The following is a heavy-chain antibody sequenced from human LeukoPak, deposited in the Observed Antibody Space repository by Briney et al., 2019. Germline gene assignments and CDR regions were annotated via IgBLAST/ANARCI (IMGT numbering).Heavy chain of an antibody. J-gene: IGHJ4*02. D-gene: IGHD5-18*01. CDR3: ARGYNYANDFDS. V-gene: IGHV3-74*01. CDR1: GFTFSNYW. Sequence: PGGSLRLSCAASGFTFSNYWMHWVRQAPGKGLVWVSRIKSDGSITTHADSVKGRFTISRDNAKNTPYLQMNSLRVEDTAVYYCARGYNYANDFDSWGQGTLVSVSS. CDR2: IKSDGSIT.